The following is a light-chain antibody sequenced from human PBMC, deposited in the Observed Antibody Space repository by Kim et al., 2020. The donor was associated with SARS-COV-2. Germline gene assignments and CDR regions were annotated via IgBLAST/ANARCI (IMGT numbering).Light chain of an antibody. CDR2: EDS. V-gene: IGLV2-23*01. CDR1: SSDVGSSNL. CDR3: CSYAGSSTYV. Sequence: GQQITMSWTGTSSDVGSSNLVSWYQQHPGKAPKLMSYEDSKRPPGISDRFSGSKSGDKGSLTISGLQAEDEADYYCCSYAGSSTYVVGTGTKVTVL. J-gene: IGLJ1*01.